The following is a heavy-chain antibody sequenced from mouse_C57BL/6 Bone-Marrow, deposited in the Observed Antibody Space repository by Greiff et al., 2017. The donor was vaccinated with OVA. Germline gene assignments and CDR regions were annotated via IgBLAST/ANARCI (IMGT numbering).Heavy chain of an antibody. CDR3: TAYGNFDY. D-gene: IGHD2-1*01. Sequence: VQLQQSGAELVRPGASVKLSCTASGFNITDDYMHWVKQRPEQGLEWIGWIDPENGDTEYASKFQGKATITADTSSNTAYLQLSSLTSEDTAVYYGTAYGNFDYWGQGTTLTVSS. CDR2: IDPENGDT. V-gene: IGHV14-4*01. J-gene: IGHJ2*01. CDR1: GFNITDDY.